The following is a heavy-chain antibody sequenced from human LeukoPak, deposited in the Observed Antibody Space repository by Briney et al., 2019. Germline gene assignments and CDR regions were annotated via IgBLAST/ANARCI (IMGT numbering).Heavy chain of an antibody. D-gene: IGHD3-10*01. CDR2: ISSSGSTI. Sequence: PGGSLRLSCAASGFTFSSYEMNWVRQAPGKGLEWVSYISSSGSTIYYADSVKGRFTISRDNSKDTLYLQMNSLRAEDTAVYYCARESSGGSFDYWGQGTLVTVSS. CDR3: ARESSGGSFDY. CDR1: GFTFSSYE. J-gene: IGHJ4*02. V-gene: IGHV3-48*03.